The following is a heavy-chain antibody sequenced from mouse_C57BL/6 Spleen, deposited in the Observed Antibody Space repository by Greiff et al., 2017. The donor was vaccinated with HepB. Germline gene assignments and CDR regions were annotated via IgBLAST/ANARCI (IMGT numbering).Heavy chain of an antibody. CDR3: ARDGPTGYYAMDY. Sequence: EVQVVESGGGLVQSGRSLRLSCATSGFTFSDFYMEWVRQAPGKGLEWIAASRNKANDYTTEYSASVKGRFIVSRDTSQSILYLQMNALRAEDTASYYCARDGPTGYYAMDYWGQGTSVTVSS. V-gene: IGHV7-1*01. CDR2: SRNKANDYTT. J-gene: IGHJ4*01. CDR1: GFTFSDFY. D-gene: IGHD4-1*02.